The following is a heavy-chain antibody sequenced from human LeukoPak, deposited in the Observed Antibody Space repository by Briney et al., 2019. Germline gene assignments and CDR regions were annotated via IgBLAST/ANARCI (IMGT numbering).Heavy chain of an antibody. D-gene: IGHD6-19*01. CDR2: ISAYNGNT. CDR1: GYTFTSYG. Sequence: GASVKVSCKASGYTFTSYGISWVRQAPGQGLEWMGWISAYNGNTNYAQKLQGRVTMTTDTSTSTAYMELRSLRSDDTAVYYCARSQWLVRKEGSLDYWGQGTLVTVSS. J-gene: IGHJ4*02. V-gene: IGHV1-18*01. CDR3: ARSQWLVRKEGSLDY.